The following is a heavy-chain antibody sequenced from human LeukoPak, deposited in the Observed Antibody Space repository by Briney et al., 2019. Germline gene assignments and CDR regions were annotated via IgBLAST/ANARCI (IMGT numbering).Heavy chain of an antibody. CDR2: IKQDGSEN. CDR3: ATYWRHFDWLLSDI. J-gene: IGHJ3*02. Sequence: GGSLRLSCEASGFTFGDYWMTWVRQAPGKGLEGVANIKQDGSENHYVDSVKVRFTISRDNAKNSLYLQMNSLRAEDTAVYYCATYWRHFDWLLSDIWGLGTMVTVSS. D-gene: IGHD3-9*01. V-gene: IGHV3-7*05. CDR1: GFTFGDYW.